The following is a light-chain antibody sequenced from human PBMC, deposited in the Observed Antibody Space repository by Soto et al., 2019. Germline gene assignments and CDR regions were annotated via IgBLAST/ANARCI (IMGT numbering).Light chain of an antibody. J-gene: IGKJ5*01. CDR3: QHYGTSPFT. Sequence: EVVMTQSPATLSVSPGEGVTLSCRASQGIGDTLAWYQQKPGQAPRLLIYGPSNRATGIPDRFSGSGSGTDFTLTISSLEPEDFAVYFCQHYGTSPFTFGQGTRLEI. CDR2: GPS. V-gene: IGKV3-20*01. CDR1: QGIGDT.